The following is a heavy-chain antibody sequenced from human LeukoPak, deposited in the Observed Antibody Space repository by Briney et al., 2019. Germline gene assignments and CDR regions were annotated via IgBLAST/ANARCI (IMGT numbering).Heavy chain of an antibody. Sequence: PSETLSLTCTVSGGSISSYYWSWIRQPPGKGLEWIGYIYYSGSTNYNPSLKSRVTISVDTSKNQFSLKLSSVTAADTAVYYCARWMVYAEKAFDIWGQGTMVTVSS. J-gene: IGHJ3*02. D-gene: IGHD2-8*01. V-gene: IGHV4-59*12. CDR3: ARWMVYAEKAFDI. CDR2: IYYSGST. CDR1: GGSISSYY.